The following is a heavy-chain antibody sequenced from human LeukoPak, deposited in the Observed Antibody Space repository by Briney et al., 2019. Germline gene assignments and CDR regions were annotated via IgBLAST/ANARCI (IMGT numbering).Heavy chain of an antibody. D-gene: IGHD2-15*01. CDR1: GFTFSSYS. CDR2: ISSSSSYI. J-gene: IGHJ4*02. V-gene: IGHV3-21*01. CDR3: ARSGGDYFDY. Sequence: GGSLRLSCAVSGFTFSSYSMNWVRQAPGKGLEWVSSISSSSSYIYYADSVKGRFTISRDNAKNSLYLQVNSLRAEDTAVYYCARSGGDYFDYWGQGTLVTVSS.